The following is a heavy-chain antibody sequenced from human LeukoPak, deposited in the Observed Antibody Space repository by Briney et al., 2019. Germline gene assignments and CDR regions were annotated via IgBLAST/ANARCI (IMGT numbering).Heavy chain of an antibody. D-gene: IGHD6-19*01. CDR1: GGSISSSSNY. V-gene: IGHV4-39*07. Sequence: SETLSLTCTISGGSISSSSNYWGWIRQPPGKGLEWIGSFYYTGNTYYNPSLKSRVTISVDTSKNQFSLKLTSVTAADTAVYYCARLVAYNSDRGRTRYYLDYWGQGTLVTVSS. CDR3: ARLVAYNSDRGRTRYYLDY. CDR2: FYYTGNT. J-gene: IGHJ4*02.